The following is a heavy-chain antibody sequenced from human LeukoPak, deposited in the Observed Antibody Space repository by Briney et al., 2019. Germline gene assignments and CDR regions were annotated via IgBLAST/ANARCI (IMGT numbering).Heavy chain of an antibody. D-gene: IGHD1-26*01. Sequence: PSQTLSLTCTVTGGSISSGGHYWSWIRQQPGEGLEWIGCIHYSGRNYYNPSLRSRVTISVDTSKNQFSLKLSSVTAADTAVYYCVRESIVGAKGAFDIWGQGTMVTVSS. J-gene: IGHJ3*02. V-gene: IGHV4-31*02. CDR3: VRESIVGAKGAFDI. CDR1: GGSISSGGHY. CDR2: IHYSGRN.